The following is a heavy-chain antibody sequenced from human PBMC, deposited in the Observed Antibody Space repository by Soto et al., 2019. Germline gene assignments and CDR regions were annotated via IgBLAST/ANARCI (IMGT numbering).Heavy chain of an antibody. D-gene: IGHD7-27*01. V-gene: IGHV4-4*02. CDR1: GDSMTRSVW. CDR2: VFHTGNT. Sequence: TLSLTCTVSGDSMTRSVWWTWVRQPPGKGLEWIGEVFHTGNTNYNPSLKSRVNMSVDKSTNEFSLKVTSVTAADTAIYYCARKAWVRFDYGGQGALVTVS. CDR3: ARKAWVRFDY. J-gene: IGHJ4*02.